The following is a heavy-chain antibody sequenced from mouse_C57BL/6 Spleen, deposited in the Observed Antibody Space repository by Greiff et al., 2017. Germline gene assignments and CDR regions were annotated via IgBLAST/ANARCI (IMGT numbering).Heavy chain of an antibody. CDR2: IDPSDSYT. CDR1: GYTFTSYW. V-gene: IGHV1-50*01. Sequence: VKLKQPGAELVKPGASVKLSCKASGYTFTSYWMQWVKQRPGQGLEWIGEIDPSDSYTNYNQKFKGKATLTVETSSSTAYMHLSSLTSEDSAVYYCARGGSSRFAYWGQGTLVTVSA. CDR3: ARGGSSRFAY. D-gene: IGHD1-1*01. J-gene: IGHJ3*01.